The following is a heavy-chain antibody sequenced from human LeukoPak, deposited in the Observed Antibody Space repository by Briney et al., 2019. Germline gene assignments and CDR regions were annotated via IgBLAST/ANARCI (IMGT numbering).Heavy chain of an antibody. V-gene: IGHV3-23*01. D-gene: IGHD6-13*01. Sequence: GGSLRLSCAASGFTFSSYAMSWVRQAPGKGLEWVSAISGSGGSTYYADSVKGRFTISRDNSKNTLYLQMNSLRAEDTAVYYCAKDPQGIYSSSWKFDYWGKGTTVTVSS. J-gene: IGHJ6*04. CDR3: AKDPQGIYSSSWKFDY. CDR1: GFTFSSYA. CDR2: ISGSGGST.